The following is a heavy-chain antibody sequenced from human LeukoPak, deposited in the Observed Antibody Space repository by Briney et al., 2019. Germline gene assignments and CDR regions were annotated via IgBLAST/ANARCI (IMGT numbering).Heavy chain of an antibody. Sequence: GGSLRLSCAASGFTFSSYGMNWVRQAPGQGLEWVSATSGSGSSPNYSDSVKGRFTISRDNSKNTLYLQMNSLRAEDTAVYYCAKTTGGNAYDYIDYWGQGTLVTVSS. CDR3: AKTTGGNAYDYIDY. V-gene: IGHV3-23*01. D-gene: IGHD5-12*01. CDR2: TSGSGSSP. CDR1: GFTFSSYG. J-gene: IGHJ4*02.